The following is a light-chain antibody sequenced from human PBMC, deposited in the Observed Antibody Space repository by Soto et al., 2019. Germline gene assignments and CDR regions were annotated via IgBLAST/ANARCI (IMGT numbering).Light chain of an antibody. V-gene: IGLV2-23*02. CDR3: CSHAGSSTFV. J-gene: IGLJ1*01. CDR2: EVS. Sequence: QSVLTQPASVSGSPGQSITISCTRTSSAVGSYNLVSWYQQHPGEAPKLMIYEVSKQPSGVSNRFSGSKSGNTASLTISGLQAEDEADYYCCSHAGSSTFVFGTGTKATVL. CDR1: SSAVGSYNL.